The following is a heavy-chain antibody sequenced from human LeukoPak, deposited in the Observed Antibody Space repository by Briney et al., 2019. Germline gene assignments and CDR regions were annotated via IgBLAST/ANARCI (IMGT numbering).Heavy chain of an antibody. CDR1: GFTVSSNY. CDR2: IYSGGTI. D-gene: IGHD3-16*01. CDR3: AGGVRAFDY. Sequence: GGPLRLPCAASGFTVSSNYMSWVRHAPGKGLEWVSIIYSGGTIYFPDSVKGRFTLSRDNSKNTLSLQMNSLRVEDTAVYYCAGGVRAFDYWGQGTLVTVSS. V-gene: IGHV3-53*01. J-gene: IGHJ4*02.